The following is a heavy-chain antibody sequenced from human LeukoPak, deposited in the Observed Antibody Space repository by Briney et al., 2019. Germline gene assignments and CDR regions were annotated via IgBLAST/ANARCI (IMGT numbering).Heavy chain of an antibody. V-gene: IGHV3-23*01. CDR2: ISDDASKT. CDR3: ARGLRGSGSPSDY. D-gene: IGHD3-10*01. CDR1: GFAFRSYG. Sequence: GGSLRLSCAASGFAFRSYGMTWVRQAPGRGLEWVSAISDDASKTYYADSVRGRFAISRDNSGNKLYLQMNSLRAEDTAVYYCARGLRGSGSPSDYWGQGTLVTVSS. J-gene: IGHJ4*02.